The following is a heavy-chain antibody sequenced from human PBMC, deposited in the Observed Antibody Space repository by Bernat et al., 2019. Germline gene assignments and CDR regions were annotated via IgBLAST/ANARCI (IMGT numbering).Heavy chain of an antibody. D-gene: IGHD4-17*01. CDR2: ISSSSSST. CDR3: ARDLHGDYSFDY. J-gene: IGHJ4*02. CDR1: GFTFISYS. V-gene: IGHV3-48*02. Sequence: EVQLVESGGGLVQPGGSLRLSCAASGFTFISYSMNWVRQASGKGLEWVSYISSSSSSTHYADSVKGRFTISRDNAKNSLYLQMNSLRDEDTAVYYCARDLHGDYSFDYWGQGTLVTVSS.